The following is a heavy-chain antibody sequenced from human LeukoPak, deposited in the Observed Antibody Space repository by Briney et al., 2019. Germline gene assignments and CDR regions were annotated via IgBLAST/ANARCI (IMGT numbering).Heavy chain of an antibody. D-gene: IGHD3-10*01. V-gene: IGHV4-59*01. CDR3: ARVPPRGSGSYSTDY. Sequence: PSGTLSLTCTVSGGSISSYYWRWIRQPPGKGLEWIGDIYYSGSTNYNPSLKSRVTMSVDTSKNQFSLKLSSVTAADTAVYYCARVPPRGSGSYSTDYWGQGTLVTVSS. J-gene: IGHJ4*02. CDR1: GGSISSYY. CDR2: IYYSGST.